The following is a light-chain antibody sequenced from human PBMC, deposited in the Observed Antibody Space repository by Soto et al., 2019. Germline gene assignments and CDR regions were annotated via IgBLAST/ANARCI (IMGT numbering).Light chain of an antibody. CDR2: LAS. V-gene: IGKV1-39*01. CDR1: QSISSY. CDR3: QQSYRTVWT. J-gene: IGKJ1*01. Sequence: DLQITQSPSSLSASVEDRVTITCRASQSISSYLNWYQQNLGKAPNPMIVLASHLQSGVPSRLSGSGSGTDVSLTICSLQPEDFATYYFQQSYRTVWTVGQGTKVEIK.